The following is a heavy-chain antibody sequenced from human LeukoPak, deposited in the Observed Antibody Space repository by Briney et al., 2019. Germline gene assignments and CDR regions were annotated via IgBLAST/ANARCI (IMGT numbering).Heavy chain of an antibody. V-gene: IGHV1-2*02. D-gene: IGHD6-13*01. CDR1: GYTFTGYY. J-gene: IGHJ1*01. CDR3: ARDRETSSWYLGFQH. Sequence: ASVKVSCKASGYTFTGYYMHWVRQAPGQGLEWMGWINPNSGGTNYAQKFQGRVTMTRDTSISTAYMELSRLRSDDTAVYYCARDRETSSWYLGFQHWGQGTLVTVSS. CDR2: INPNSGGT.